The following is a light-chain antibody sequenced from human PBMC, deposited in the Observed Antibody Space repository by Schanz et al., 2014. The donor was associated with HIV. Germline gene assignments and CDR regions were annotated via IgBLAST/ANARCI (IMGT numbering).Light chain of an antibody. CDR3: ERYDRSATWT. CDR2: GAS. J-gene: IGKJ1*01. CDR1: QSVSSSY. V-gene: IGKV3-20*01. Sequence: EIVLTQSPGTLSLSPGERATLSCRASQSVSSSYLAWYQQKPGQAPRLLIYGASSRATGIPDRFSGSGSGTDFTLTISRLEAEDFAVYYYERYDRSATWTFGQGTKVEIK.